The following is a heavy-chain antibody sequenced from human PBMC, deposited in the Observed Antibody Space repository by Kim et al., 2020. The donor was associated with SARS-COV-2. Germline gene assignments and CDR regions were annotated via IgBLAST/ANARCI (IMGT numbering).Heavy chain of an antibody. CDR1: GYTFTSYG. CDR2: ISAYNGNT. Sequence: ASVKVSCKASGYTFTSYGISWVRQAPGQGLEWMGWISAYNGNTNYAQKLQGRVTMTTDTSTSTAYMELRSLRSDDTAVYYCARDSYYDFWSGYYFDAFDIWGQGTMVTVSS. V-gene: IGHV1-18*04. CDR3: ARDSYYDFWSGYYFDAFDI. J-gene: IGHJ3*02. D-gene: IGHD3-3*01.